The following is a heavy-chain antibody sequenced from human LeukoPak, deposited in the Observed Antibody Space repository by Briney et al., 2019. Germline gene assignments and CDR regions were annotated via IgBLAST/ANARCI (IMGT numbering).Heavy chain of an antibody. Sequence: GGSLRLSCAASGFTFSDYTMNWVRQAPGKGLEWVSSISSSSSYIYYADSEKGRFTISRDNAKNSLSLQMKSLRAEDTAVYYCVRGEYSDGLLDYYYYMDVWGKGTTVTVSS. CDR2: ISSSSSYI. CDR3: VRGEYSDGLLDYYYYMDV. V-gene: IGHV3-21*01. CDR1: GFTFSDYT. D-gene: IGHD5-18*01. J-gene: IGHJ6*03.